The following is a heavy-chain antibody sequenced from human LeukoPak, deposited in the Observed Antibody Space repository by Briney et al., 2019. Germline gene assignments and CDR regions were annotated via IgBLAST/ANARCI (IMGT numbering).Heavy chain of an antibody. J-gene: IGHJ4*02. V-gene: IGHV4-59*12. Sequence: KSSETLSLTCTVSGGSISSYYWSWIRQPPGKGLEWIGYIYYSGSTNYNPSLKSRVTISVDTSKNQFSLKLSSVTAADTAVYYCARARITMVRGVRKVVGFDYWGQGTLVTVSS. CDR1: GGSISSYY. CDR3: ARARITMVRGVRKVVGFDY. D-gene: IGHD3-10*01. CDR2: IYYSGST.